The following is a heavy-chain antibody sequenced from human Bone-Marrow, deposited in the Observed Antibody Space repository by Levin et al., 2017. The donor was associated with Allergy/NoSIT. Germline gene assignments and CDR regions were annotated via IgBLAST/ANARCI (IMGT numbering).Heavy chain of an antibody. J-gene: IGHJ6*03. V-gene: IGHV4-31*03. D-gene: IGHD1-1*01. CDR3: ATERGATVNYYYYYYMDV. CDR1: GGSIRNGGYY. CDR2: IYYTGTK. Sequence: SQTLSLTCTVSGGSIRNGGYYWSWLRQLPGKGLEWIGYIYYTGTKNYNPSLKSRLSISVDTARNQFSLKLTSVTAADSAVYYCATERGATVNYYYYYYMDVWGKGTTVTVSS.